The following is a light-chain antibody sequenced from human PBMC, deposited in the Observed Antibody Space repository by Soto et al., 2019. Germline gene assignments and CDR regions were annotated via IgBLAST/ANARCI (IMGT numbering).Light chain of an antibody. V-gene: IGLV1-51*02. CDR1: SSNIGWNS. Sequence: QAVVTQPPSVSAAPGQWVTISCSGSSSNIGWNSVSWYQQVPGAAPKVLIYESSKRPSGISDRISASKSGTSATLVIAGLRTGDEADYYCATWDSGLNVGVFGGGTKLTVL. CDR2: ESS. CDR3: ATWDSGLNVGV. J-gene: IGLJ3*02.